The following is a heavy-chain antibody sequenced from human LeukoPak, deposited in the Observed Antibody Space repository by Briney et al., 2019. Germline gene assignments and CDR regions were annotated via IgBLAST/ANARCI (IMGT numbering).Heavy chain of an antibody. Sequence: GASVKVSCKASGYIFTSYDISWVRQAPGQGLEWMGWISAYNGNINYAQKLQGRVTMTTDTSTSTAYMELRSLRSDDTAVYYCASHRRYFDWSIRGAFDIWGQGTMVTVSS. D-gene: IGHD3-9*01. CDR2: ISAYNGNI. CDR3: ASHRRYFDWSIRGAFDI. CDR1: GYIFTSYD. V-gene: IGHV1-18*01. J-gene: IGHJ3*02.